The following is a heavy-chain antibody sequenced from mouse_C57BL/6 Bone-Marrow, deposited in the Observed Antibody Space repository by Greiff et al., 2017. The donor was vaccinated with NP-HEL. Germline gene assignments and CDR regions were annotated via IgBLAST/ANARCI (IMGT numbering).Heavy chain of an antibody. J-gene: IGHJ2*01. V-gene: IGHV1-64*01. D-gene: IGHD2-2*01. CDR3: ARSTRVTTGDY. Sequence: QVQLQQPGAELVKPGASVKLSCKASGYTFTSYWMHWVKQRPGQGLEWIGMIHPNSGSTNYNEKFKSKATLTVAKSSSTAYMQLSSLTSEDSAVYYCARSTRVTTGDYWGQGTTLTVSS. CDR2: IHPNSGST. CDR1: GYTFTSYW.